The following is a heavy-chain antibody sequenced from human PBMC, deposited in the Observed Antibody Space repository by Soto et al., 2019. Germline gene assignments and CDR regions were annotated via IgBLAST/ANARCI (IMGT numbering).Heavy chain of an antibody. V-gene: IGHV1-2*02. D-gene: IGHD2-2*01. CDR1: GYTFTGYY. CDR3: ARGRDLGYCSSTSCSQVGVDP. CDR2: INPNSGDT. J-gene: IGHJ5*02. Sequence: QVQLVQSGAEVKKPGASVKVSCKASGYTFTGYYMHWVRQAPGQGLEWMGWINPNSGDTNYAQKFQGRVTMTRDTSISTAYMALSRLRSDGTAVYYCARGRDLGYCSSTSCSQVGVDPWGQGTLVTVSS.